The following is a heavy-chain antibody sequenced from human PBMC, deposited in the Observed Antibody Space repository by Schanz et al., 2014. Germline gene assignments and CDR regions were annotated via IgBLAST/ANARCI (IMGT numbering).Heavy chain of an antibody. CDR3: GRGFSRSYIDF. V-gene: IGHV1-46*03. J-gene: IGHJ4*02. Sequence: QVQVVQSGAEVKKPGASVKVSCKASGYTFTSYGINWVRQAPGQGLEWMGIINPSGGGTSYALRFQDRVTVTRDTSRSTVYLELSSLRSDDTAVYYCGRGFSRSYIDFWGQGTLXTGSS. D-gene: IGHD6-6*01. CDR2: INPSGGGT. CDR1: GYTFTSYG.